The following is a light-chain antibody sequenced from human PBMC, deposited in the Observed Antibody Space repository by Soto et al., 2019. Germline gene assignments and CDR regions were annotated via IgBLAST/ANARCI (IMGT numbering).Light chain of an antibody. V-gene: IGKV1-6*01. CDR2: AAS. Sequence: AIQMTQSPSSLSASVGDRLTITCRASQDIRNELGWYQQRPGKAPKLLIYAASTLQSGVPSRFRASGSGTDFTLPISRLQPEDVSTYYCLQDYNYPWTFGQGTKVDIK. J-gene: IGKJ1*01. CDR1: QDIRNE. CDR3: LQDYNYPWT.